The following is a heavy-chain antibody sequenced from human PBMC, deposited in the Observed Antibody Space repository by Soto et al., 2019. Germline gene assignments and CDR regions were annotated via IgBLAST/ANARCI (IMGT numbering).Heavy chain of an antibody. Sequence: GGSLRLSCAASGFTFSSYGMHWVRQAPGKGLEWVAVISYDGSNKYYADSVKGRFTISRDNSKNTLYLQMNSLRAEDTAVYYCARDDYGDSGGVSFDYWGQGTLVTVSS. CDR2: ISYDGSNK. D-gene: IGHD4-17*01. CDR3: ARDDYGDSGGVSFDY. J-gene: IGHJ4*02. V-gene: IGHV3-30*03. CDR1: GFTFSSYG.